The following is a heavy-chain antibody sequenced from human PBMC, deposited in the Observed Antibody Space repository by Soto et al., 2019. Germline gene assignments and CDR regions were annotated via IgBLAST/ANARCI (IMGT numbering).Heavy chain of an antibody. CDR2: IYYDGSNK. Sequence: QVQLVESGGGVVQPGRSLRLSCAASGFTFSAYGMHWVRQAPGKGLEWVAGIYYDGSNKYYVDSVKGRFTISRDTSKNTLYLQMNSLRDEDTAAYYCARAYGGNFGWHFELWGRGTLVTVSS. V-gene: IGHV3-33*01. CDR3: ARAYGGNFGWHFEL. D-gene: IGHD4-17*01. J-gene: IGHJ2*01. CDR1: GFTFSAYG.